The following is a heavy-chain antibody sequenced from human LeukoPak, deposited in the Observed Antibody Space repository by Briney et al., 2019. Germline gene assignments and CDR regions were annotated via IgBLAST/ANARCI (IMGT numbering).Heavy chain of an antibody. CDR1: GITFNSCC. D-gene: IGHD1-14*01. V-gene: IGHV3-7*02. J-gene: IGHJ4*02. CDR3: ANRTGAPCTY. Sequence: WGSLTLPCAASGITFNSCCIRWVRQAPGKGLEWVANIKQDGREKYYVDSVKGRFTISRDNAKNSLYLQMNSLRAEDTAVYYCANRTGAPCTYCGQGTLVTVSS. CDR2: IKQDGREK.